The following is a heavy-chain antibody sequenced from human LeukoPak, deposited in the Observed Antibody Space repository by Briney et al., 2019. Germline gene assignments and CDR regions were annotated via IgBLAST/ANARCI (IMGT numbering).Heavy chain of an antibody. CDR2: ISSSGSTI. V-gene: IGHV3-48*03. D-gene: IGHD3-10*01. CDR3: ARGRDYTYYYGSGSYIWFDP. J-gene: IGHJ5*02. CDR1: GFTFSSYE. Sequence: GGSLRLSCAASGFTFSSYEMNWVRQAPGKGLEWVSYISSSGSTIYYADSVKGRFTISRDNAKNSLYLQMNSLRAEDTAVYYCARGRDYTYYYGSGSYIWFDPWGQGTLVTVSS.